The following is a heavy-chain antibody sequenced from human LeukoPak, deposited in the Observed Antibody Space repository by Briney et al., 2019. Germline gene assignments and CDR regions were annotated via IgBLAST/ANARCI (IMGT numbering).Heavy chain of an antibody. CDR1: GGSISSYY. CDR3: ASGYSYHPFDS. Sequence: PSETLSLTCTVSGGSISSYYWSWLRQPPGKGLEWSGYIYYSGSTNYNPSLKSRVTISVDTSKNQFSLKLGSVTAADTAVYYCASGYSYHPFDSWGQGTLVTVSS. CDR2: IYYSGST. J-gene: IGHJ4*02. D-gene: IGHD5-18*01. V-gene: IGHV4-59*08.